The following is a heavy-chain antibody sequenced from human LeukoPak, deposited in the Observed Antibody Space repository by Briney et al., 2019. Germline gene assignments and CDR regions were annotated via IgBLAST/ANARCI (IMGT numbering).Heavy chain of an antibody. CDR2: IIPIFGTA. Sequence: GASVKVSCKASGGTFSSYAISWVRQAPGQGLEWMGGIIPIFGTANYAQKFQGRVTITADESTSTAYMELSSLRSEDTAVYYCATIVVGGYFDYWGQGTLVTVSS. V-gene: IGHV1-69*01. D-gene: IGHD3-22*01. CDR1: GGTFSSYA. CDR3: ATIVVGGYFDY. J-gene: IGHJ4*02.